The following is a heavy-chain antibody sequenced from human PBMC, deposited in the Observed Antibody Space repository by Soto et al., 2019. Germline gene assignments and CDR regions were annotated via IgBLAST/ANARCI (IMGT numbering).Heavy chain of an antibody. CDR3: AKGVSSSAWSASES. Sequence: EVQLLESGGGLVQPGGSLRLSCAASGFTLSSYAMTWVRQAPGKGLEWVSVISDSDNATYYADSVKGRLTISRDNSKDPLYLQLNSLRAEDTAVYYCAKGVSSSAWSASESWGQGTLVTVSA. CDR1: GFTLSSYA. J-gene: IGHJ4*02. V-gene: IGHV3-23*01. CDR2: ISDSDNAT. D-gene: IGHD6-19*01.